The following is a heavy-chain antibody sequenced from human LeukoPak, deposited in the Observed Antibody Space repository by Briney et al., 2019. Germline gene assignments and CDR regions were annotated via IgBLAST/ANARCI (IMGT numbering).Heavy chain of an antibody. Sequence: GGSLRLSCAASEFTFSSYEMNWVRQAPGKGLEWVSYISSSGSTIYYADSVKGRFTISRDNAKNSLYLQMNSLRDEDTAVYYCARDGMVRGVIIWDAFDIWGQGTMVTVSS. J-gene: IGHJ3*02. CDR1: EFTFSSYE. D-gene: IGHD3-10*01. CDR2: ISSSGSTI. V-gene: IGHV3-48*03. CDR3: ARDGMVRGVIIWDAFDI.